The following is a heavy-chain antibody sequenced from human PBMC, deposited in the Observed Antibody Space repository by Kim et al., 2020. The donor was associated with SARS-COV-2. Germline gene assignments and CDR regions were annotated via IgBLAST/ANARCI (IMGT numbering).Heavy chain of an antibody. D-gene: IGHD4-17*01. CDR3: TRGLRTAVFDY. CDR2: A. V-gene: IGHV1-46*04. Sequence: ATYAQKLQGRVTMTRDTSTSTVFMELSSLRSEDTARYYCTRGLRTAVFDYWGQGTLVTVSS. J-gene: IGHJ4*02.